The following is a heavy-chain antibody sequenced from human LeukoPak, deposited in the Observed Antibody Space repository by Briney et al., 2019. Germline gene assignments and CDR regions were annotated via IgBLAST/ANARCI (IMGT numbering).Heavy chain of an antibody. CDR3: ARDQPYFDS. CDR1: AFAFSSYA. Sequence: GASLRLSCAASAFAFSSYAMHWVRQAPDKGLEWVAVISYDGTDKYYADSVKGRFTISRDNSNNMLYLQMNSLRAEDTAVYFCARDQPYFDSWGQGTLFTVSP. CDR2: ISYDGTDK. J-gene: IGHJ4*02. V-gene: IGHV3-30*04.